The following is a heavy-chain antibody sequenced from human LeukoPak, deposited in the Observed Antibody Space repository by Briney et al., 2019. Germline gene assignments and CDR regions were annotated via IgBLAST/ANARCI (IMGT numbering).Heavy chain of an antibody. CDR2: INSDGSST. CDR1: GFTFSSYW. Sequence: GGSLRLSCTASGFTFSSYWMHWVRQAPGKGLVWVSRINSDGSSTSYADSVKGRFTISRDNAKNTLYLQMNSLRAEDTAVYYCARGGYGDARSDYWGQGTLVTVSS. J-gene: IGHJ4*02. CDR3: ARGGYGDARSDY. D-gene: IGHD4-17*01. V-gene: IGHV3-74*01.